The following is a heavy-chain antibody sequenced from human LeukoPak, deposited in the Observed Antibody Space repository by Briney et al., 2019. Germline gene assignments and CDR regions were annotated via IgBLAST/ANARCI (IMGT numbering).Heavy chain of an antibody. V-gene: IGHV3-11*01. CDR1: GSTFSDHY. Sequence: GRSLRLSCAASGSTFSDHYMSWIRQAPGKGLEWVSYISSSGSTIYYADSVKGRLTISRDNAKNSLYLQMNSLRAEDTAVYYCARVDGTGSDAFDMWGQGRMVTVSS. J-gene: IGHJ3*02. CDR3: ARVDGTGSDAFDM. D-gene: IGHD3/OR15-3a*01. CDR2: ISSSGSTI.